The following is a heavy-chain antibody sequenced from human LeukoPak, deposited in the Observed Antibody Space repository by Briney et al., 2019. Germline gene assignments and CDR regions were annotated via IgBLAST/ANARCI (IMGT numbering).Heavy chain of an antibody. D-gene: IGHD3-10*01. CDR1: GYTFTGYY. Sequence: ASVKVSCKASGYTFTGYYMHWVRQAPGQGLEWMGWINPNSGGTNYAQKFQGRVTMTRDTSISTAYMELSRLRSDDTAVYYCARDLYYGMGFVAYWFGPWGQGTLVTVSS. V-gene: IGHV1-2*02. CDR3: ARDLYYGMGFVAYWFGP. J-gene: IGHJ5*02. CDR2: INPNSGGT.